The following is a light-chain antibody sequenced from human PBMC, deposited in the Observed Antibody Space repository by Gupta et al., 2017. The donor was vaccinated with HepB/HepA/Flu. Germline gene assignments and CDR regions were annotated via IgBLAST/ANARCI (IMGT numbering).Light chain of an antibody. Sequence: DIVLTQSPATLSLSPGERATLSCRASQSVSSYLAWYQQKPGQAPRLLIYDASNRATGIPARFSGSGSGTDFTLTISSLEPEDFAVYYCQQRSNWPPITFGQVTRLEIK. CDR1: QSVSSY. CDR3: QQRSNWPPIT. CDR2: DAS. V-gene: IGKV3-11*01. J-gene: IGKJ5*01.